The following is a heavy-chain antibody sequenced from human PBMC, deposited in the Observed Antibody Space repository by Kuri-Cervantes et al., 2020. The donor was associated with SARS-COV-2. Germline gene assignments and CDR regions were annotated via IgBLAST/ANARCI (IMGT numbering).Heavy chain of an antibody. Sequence: SETLSLTCAVYGGSFSGYYWSWIRQPPGKGLEWIGEINHSGSTNYNPSLKSRVTISVDTSKNQFSLKLSSVTAADTAVYFCARDYSNYFDYWGQGTLVTVSS. CDR2: INHSGST. CDR1: GGSFSGYY. V-gene: IGHV4-34*01. J-gene: IGHJ4*02. D-gene: IGHD5-18*01. CDR3: ARDYSNYFDY.